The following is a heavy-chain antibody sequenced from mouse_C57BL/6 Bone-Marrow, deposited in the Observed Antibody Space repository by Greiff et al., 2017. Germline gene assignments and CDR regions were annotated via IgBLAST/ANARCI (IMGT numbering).Heavy chain of an antibody. V-gene: IGHV1-58*01. Sequence: VQLQQSGAELVRPGSSVKMSCKTSGYTFTDYDINWVKQTPGHGLEWIGDIDPGSGYTKYNQQFKGQAILTADKSSNTAYMQLRSLTSEDSAVYYCTYYRSYFDFWGTGTTVTVSS. CDR1: GYTFTDYD. CDR3: TYYRSYFDF. CDR2: IDPGSGYT. J-gene: IGHJ2*01. D-gene: IGHD2-12*01.